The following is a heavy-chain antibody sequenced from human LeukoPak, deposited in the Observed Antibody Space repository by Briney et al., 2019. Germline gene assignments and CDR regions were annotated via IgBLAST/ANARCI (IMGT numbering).Heavy chain of an antibody. D-gene: IGHD2-2*01. V-gene: IGHV4-39*01. J-gene: IGHJ5*02. CDR2: IYYSGST. CDR1: GGSISSSSYY. CDR3: ARCYCSSTSCFSNWFDP. Sequence: KPSETLSLTSTVSGGSISSSSYYWGWIRQPPGKGLEWIGSIYYSGSTYYNPSLKSRVTISVDTSKNQFSLKLSSVTAADTAVYYCARCYCSSTSCFSNWFDPWGQGTLVTVSS.